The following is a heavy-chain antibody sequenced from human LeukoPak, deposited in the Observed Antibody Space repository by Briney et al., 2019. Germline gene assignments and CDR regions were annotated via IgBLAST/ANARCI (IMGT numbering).Heavy chain of an antibody. Sequence: SQTLSLTCAISGDSVSSNSAAWNWIRQSPSRGLEWLGRTYYRSKWYNDYAVSVKSRITINPDTSKNQFSLQLNSVTPEDTAVYYCARDPLYYDFWSGSHSDWFDPWGQGTLVTVSS. D-gene: IGHD3-3*01. CDR3: ARDPLYYDFWSGSHSDWFDP. J-gene: IGHJ5*02. CDR1: GDSVSSNSAA. V-gene: IGHV6-1*01. CDR2: TYYRSKWYN.